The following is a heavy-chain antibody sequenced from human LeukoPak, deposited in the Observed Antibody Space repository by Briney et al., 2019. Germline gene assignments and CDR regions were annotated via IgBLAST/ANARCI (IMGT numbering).Heavy chain of an antibody. CDR1: GYTFTSYG. J-gene: IGHJ4*02. CDR3: ARDSSPTLSGYPDY. Sequence: ASVKVSCKASGYTFTSYGISWVRQAPGQGLEWMGWISAYNGNTNYAQKFQGRVTMTRDTSISTAYMELSRLRSDDTAVYYCARDSSPTLSGYPDYWGQGTLVTVSS. D-gene: IGHD3-22*01. CDR2: ISAYNGNT. V-gene: IGHV1-18*01.